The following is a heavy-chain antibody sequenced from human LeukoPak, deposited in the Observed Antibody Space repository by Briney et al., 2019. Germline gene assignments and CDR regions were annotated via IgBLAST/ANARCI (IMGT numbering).Heavy chain of an antibody. V-gene: IGHV4-34*01. D-gene: IGHD2-2*01. Sequence: SETLSLTCAVYGGSFSVYYWSWIRQPPGKGLEWIGEINHSGSTNYNPSLKSRVTISVDTSKNQFSLKLSSVTAADTAVYYCARSPTPRYCSSTSCYGGLDYWGQGTLVTVSS. CDR2: INHSGST. CDR1: GGSFSVYY. J-gene: IGHJ4*02. CDR3: ARSPTPRYCSSTSCYGGLDY.